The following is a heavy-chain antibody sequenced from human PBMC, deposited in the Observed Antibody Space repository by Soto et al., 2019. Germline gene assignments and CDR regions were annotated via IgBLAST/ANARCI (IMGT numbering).Heavy chain of an antibody. CDR1: GLAFSTHW. CDR3: AKAHRPQTLDIDY. V-gene: IGHV3-23*01. CDR2: ISGSGGST. J-gene: IGHJ4*02. Sequence: GGSLRLSCAASGLAFSTHWMTWVRQAPGKGLEWVSAISGSGGSTYYADSVKGRFTISRDNSKNTLYLQMNSLRAEDTAVYYCAKAHRPQTLDIDYWGQGTLVTVSS.